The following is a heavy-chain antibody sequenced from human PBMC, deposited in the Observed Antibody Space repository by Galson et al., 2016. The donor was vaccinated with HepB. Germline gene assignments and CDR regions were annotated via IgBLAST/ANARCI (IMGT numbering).Heavy chain of an antibody. Sequence: SLRLSCAASGFTFGTYAMTWVRQTPGKGLEWVSSINGDGSTTHYKDPVKGRFTISRDNSQNTLYLWMSSLRAEDSAVYYCAKRALVAGLNWFDSWGQGTLVTVSS. J-gene: IGHJ5*01. CDR2: INGDGSTT. CDR1: GFTFGTYA. CDR3: AKRALVAGLNWFDS. D-gene: IGHD6-25*01. V-gene: IGHV3-23*01.